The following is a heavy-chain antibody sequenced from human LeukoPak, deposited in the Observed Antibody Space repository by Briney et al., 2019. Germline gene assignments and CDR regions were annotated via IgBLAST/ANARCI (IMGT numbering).Heavy chain of an antibody. CDR3: ARDRHRYSSGWYNGDPFDY. CDR2: ISAYNGNT. CDR1: GYTFTSYG. J-gene: IGHJ4*02. Sequence: ASVKVSCKASGYTFTSYGISWVRQAPGQGLEWMGWISAYNGNTNYAQKLQGRVTMTTGTSTSTAYMELRSLRSDDTAVYYCARDRHRYSSGWYNGDPFDYWGQGTLVTVSS. D-gene: IGHD6-19*01. V-gene: IGHV1-18*01.